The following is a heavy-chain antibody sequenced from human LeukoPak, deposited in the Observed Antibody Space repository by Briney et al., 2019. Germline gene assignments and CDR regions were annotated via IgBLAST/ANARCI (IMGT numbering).Heavy chain of an antibody. J-gene: IGHJ6*02. Sequence: GGSLRLSCAASGFTFSDYYMSWIRPAPRQGLEWVSYISSSGSTIYYEDSVKGRFTISRDNAKSSLYLQMDSLRAEDTGVYYCARETTYYGMDVWGQGTTVTVSS. CDR3: ARETTYYGMDV. D-gene: IGHD1-1*01. CDR2: ISSSGSTI. V-gene: IGHV3-11*01. CDR1: GFTFSDYY.